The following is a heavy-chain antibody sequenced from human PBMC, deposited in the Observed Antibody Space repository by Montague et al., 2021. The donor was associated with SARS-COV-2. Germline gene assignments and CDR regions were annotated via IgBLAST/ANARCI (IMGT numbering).Heavy chain of an antibody. V-gene: IGHV4-31*03. J-gene: IGHJ3*02. D-gene: IGHD3-22*01. CDR3: ARVQGITMIVVVIGAFDI. Sequence: TLSLTCTASGGSISSGGYYWSRIRQHPGKGLEWIGYIYYSGSTYYNPSLKSRVTISVDTSKNQFSLKLSSVTAADTAVYYCARVQGITMIVVVIGAFDIWGQGTMVTVSS. CDR2: IYYSGST. CDR1: GGSISSGGYY.